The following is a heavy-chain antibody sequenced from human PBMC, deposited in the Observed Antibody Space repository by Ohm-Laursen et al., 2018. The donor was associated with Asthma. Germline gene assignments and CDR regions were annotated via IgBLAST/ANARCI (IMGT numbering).Heavy chain of an antibody. Sequence: SLRLSCTASGFTFSSYAMHWVRQAPGKGLEWVAVISYDGSNKYYADSVKGRFTISRDNSKNTLYLQMNSLRAEDTAVYYCAKGPGIAVDYYFDYWGQGTLVTVSS. D-gene: IGHD6-19*01. CDR2: ISYDGSNK. J-gene: IGHJ4*02. V-gene: IGHV3-30-3*01. CDR3: AKGPGIAVDYYFDY. CDR1: GFTFSSYA.